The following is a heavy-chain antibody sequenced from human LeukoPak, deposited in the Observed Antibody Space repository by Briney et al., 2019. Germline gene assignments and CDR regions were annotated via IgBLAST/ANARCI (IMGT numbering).Heavy chain of an antibody. V-gene: IGHV3-23*01. Sequence: PGRSLRLSCAASGFTFNSYGMHWVRQAPGKGLEWVSSISGNGGSTYYADSVKGRFTISRDNSKNTLYLQMNTLRAGDTAVYYCAISSGNYYNLYYFDYWGQGTLVTVSS. J-gene: IGHJ4*02. CDR3: AISSGNYYNLYYFDY. D-gene: IGHD3-10*01. CDR1: GFTFNSYG. CDR2: ISGNGGST.